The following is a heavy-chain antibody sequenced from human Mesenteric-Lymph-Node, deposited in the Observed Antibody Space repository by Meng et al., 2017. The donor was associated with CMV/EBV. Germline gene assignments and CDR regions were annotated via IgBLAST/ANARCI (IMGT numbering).Heavy chain of an antibody. V-gene: IGHV3-30-3*01. CDR2: ITYDGTKR. CDR3: ATYYGNSGPIDY. D-gene: IGHD3-22*01. Sequence: GGSLRLSCEALGFSFRSYAMHWVRQSPIKGLERVAVITYDGTKRDYSDSVKGRFTISRDNAKNSLYLQMNSLRAEDTAVYFCATYYGNSGPIDYWGQGTLVTVSS. CDR1: GFSFRSYA. J-gene: IGHJ4*02.